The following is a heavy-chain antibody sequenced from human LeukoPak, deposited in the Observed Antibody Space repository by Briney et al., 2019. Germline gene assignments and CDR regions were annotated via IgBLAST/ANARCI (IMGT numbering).Heavy chain of an antibody. CDR1: GFTFSSYA. Sequence: GGSLRLSCAASGFTFSSYAMSWVRQVPGKGLEWVSAISGSGGSTYYADSVKGRFTISRDNSKTTLYLQMNSLRAEDTAVYYCVKTDKLSSGWYRNFDYWGQGTLVTVSS. CDR3: VKTDKLSSGWYRNFDY. J-gene: IGHJ4*02. D-gene: IGHD6-19*01. CDR2: ISGSGGST. V-gene: IGHV3-23*01.